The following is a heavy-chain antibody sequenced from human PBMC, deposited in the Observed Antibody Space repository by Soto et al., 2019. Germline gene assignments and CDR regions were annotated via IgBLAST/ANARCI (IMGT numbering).Heavy chain of an antibody. Sequence: SETLSLTCTVSGGSISPYYWSWIRQTPGKGLEWIAYIYYSGSTNYNPSLKSRVTISVDTSKNQCSLKLSSVTAADTAVYYCARASYYSDSFGYFLDSWGQGTLVTVSS. D-gene: IGHD3-22*01. CDR1: GGSISPYY. CDR3: ARASYYSDSFGYFLDS. CDR2: IYYSGST. V-gene: IGHV4-59*01. J-gene: IGHJ4*02.